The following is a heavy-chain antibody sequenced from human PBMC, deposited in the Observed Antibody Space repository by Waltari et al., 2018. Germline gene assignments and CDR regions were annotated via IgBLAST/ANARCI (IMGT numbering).Heavy chain of an antibody. V-gene: IGHV4-34*01. Sequence: QVQLQQWGAGLLKPSETLSLTCAVYGGSFRGYYWSWIRQPPGKGLEWIGEINHSGSTNYNPSLKGRVTISVDTSKTQFSLKLSSVTAADTAVYYCARGLETRHRLKYNWFDPWGQGTLVTVSS. J-gene: IGHJ5*02. CDR2: INHSGST. D-gene: IGHD6-25*01. CDR1: GGSFRGYY. CDR3: ARGLETRHRLKYNWFDP.